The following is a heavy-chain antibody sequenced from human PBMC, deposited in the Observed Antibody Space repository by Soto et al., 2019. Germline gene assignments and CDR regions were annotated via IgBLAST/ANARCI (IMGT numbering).Heavy chain of an antibody. J-gene: IGHJ6*02. D-gene: IGHD3-22*01. CDR2: IKDDGSEK. CDR1: GFTFNTYW. CDR3: AREWGTPGRGSAVGYSYHYGMDV. V-gene: IGHV3-7*05. Sequence: EVQLVESGGGLVQPGGSLILSCSASGFTFNTYWMNWVRQAPGRGLVWVANIKDDGSEKNYVNSVKGRFTISRDNAKNFLYLKMNSQRGEDTAVYFCAREWGTPGRGSAVGYSYHYGMDVWGQGTTVTVSS.